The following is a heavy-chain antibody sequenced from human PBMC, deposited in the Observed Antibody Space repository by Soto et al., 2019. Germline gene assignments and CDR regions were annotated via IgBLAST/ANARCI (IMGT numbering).Heavy chain of an antibody. CDR2: IKHSGGT. J-gene: IGHJ5*02. D-gene: IGHD3-10*01. Sequence: SETLSLTCDFYGGSFSCYYLILICPSQGKGLEWIGQIKHSGGTNYNPLLKSRVTISVDTPRNQFSLKLSSVTAADTAVYFCARKYYYSSGTYFAWFDPWGQGTLVTVSS. V-gene: IGHV4-34*01. CDR1: GGSFSCYY. CDR3: ARKYYYSSGTYFAWFDP.